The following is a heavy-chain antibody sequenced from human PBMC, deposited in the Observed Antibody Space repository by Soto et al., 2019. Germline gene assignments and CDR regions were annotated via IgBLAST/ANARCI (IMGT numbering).Heavy chain of an antibody. V-gene: IGHV3-33*08. Sequence: GGSLRLSCAASGFSFRSYAMHWVRQAPGKGLEWVAVIWYDGVNKYYADSVKGRFTISRDNSNNTLYVQMNSLKAEDTAVYYCLRDPYLPTAGPIASLHYWGPGTLVTVSS. CDR3: LRDPYLPTAGPIASLHY. J-gene: IGHJ4*02. CDR1: GFSFRSYA. D-gene: IGHD1-1*01. CDR2: IWYDGVNK.